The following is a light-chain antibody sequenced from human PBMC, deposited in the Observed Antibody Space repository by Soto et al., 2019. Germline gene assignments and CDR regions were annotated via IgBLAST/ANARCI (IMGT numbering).Light chain of an antibody. Sequence: EIVLTQSPGTLSLSPGERATLFCRASQSVSSSYVACYQQTPGEAPRLLIYGPSIRATGIPARFSGSWSGTDFTLTISRLEPEDFAVYYCQQHGSSPYIFGQGTRLEIK. J-gene: IGKJ2*01. CDR2: GPS. CDR1: QSVSSSY. CDR3: QQHGSSPYI. V-gene: IGKV3-20*01.